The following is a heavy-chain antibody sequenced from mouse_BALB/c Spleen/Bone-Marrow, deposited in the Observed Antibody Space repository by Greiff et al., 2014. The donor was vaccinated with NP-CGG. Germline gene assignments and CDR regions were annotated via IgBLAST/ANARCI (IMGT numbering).Heavy chain of an antibody. V-gene: IGHV1-54*01. CDR2: IYPGSGGT. CDR3: ARVLGRPF. CDR1: GYAFTNYL. D-gene: IGHD4-1*01. Sequence: QVQLQQPGAEVVRPGTSVMVSCKASGYAFTNYLIEWIKQRPGQGLEWIGLIYPGSGGTNYNEKFKGKATLTADKSSSTAYMQLSSLTSDDSAVYFCARVLGRPFWGQGTLVTVSA. J-gene: IGHJ3*01.